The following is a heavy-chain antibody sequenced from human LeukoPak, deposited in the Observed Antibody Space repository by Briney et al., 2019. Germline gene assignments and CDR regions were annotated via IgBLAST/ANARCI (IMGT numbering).Heavy chain of an antibody. D-gene: IGHD3-10*02. V-gene: IGHV3-11*04. CDR2: ISSSGSTI. J-gene: IGHJ6*04. Sequence: GGSLRLSCTASGLIFSDQFMDWVRQAPGKGLEWVSYISSSGSTIYYADSVKGRFTISRDNAKNSLYLQMNSLRAEDTAVYYCAELGITMIGGVWGKGTTVTISS. CDR1: GLIFSDQF. CDR3: AELGITMIGGV.